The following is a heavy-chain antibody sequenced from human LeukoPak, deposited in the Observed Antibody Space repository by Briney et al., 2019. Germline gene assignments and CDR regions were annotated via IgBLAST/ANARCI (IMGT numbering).Heavy chain of an antibody. CDR1: GGSISGYY. V-gene: IGHV4-59*01. D-gene: IGHD3-16*01. Sequence: SETMSLTCSVSGGSISGYYWTWVRQPPGKGLEWIGQIHYSGRADYNPSLKSRITMSVDTSRNQISLKLSSVTAADTAIYYCVRFGVNYDMDVWGQGTTVTVFS. CDR3: VRFGVNYDMDV. J-gene: IGHJ6*02. CDR2: IHYSGRA.